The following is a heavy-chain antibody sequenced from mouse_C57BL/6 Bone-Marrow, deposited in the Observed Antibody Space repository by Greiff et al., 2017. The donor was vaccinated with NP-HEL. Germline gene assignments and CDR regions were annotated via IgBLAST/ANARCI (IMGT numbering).Heavy chain of an antibody. V-gene: IGHV1-81*01. CDR2: IYPRSGNT. J-gene: IGHJ3*01. Sequence: QVQLQQSGAELARPGASVKLSCTASGYTFTSYGISWVTQRTGQGLEWIGEIYPRSGNTYYNEKFMGKATLTAVKSSSTACMELRSLTSEDSAGYFGARDGIIDYVIQVAYWGQGTLGTGSA. D-gene: IGHD1-1*02. CDR3: ARDGIIDYVIQVAY. CDR1: GYTFTSYG.